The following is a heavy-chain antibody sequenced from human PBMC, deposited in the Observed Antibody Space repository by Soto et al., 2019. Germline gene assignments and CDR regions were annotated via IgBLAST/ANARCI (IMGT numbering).Heavy chain of an antibody. CDR2: IIPILGVE. V-gene: IGHV1-69*02. D-gene: IGHD2-2*01. Sequence: QVQLVQSGAEVKKPGSSVKVSCKASGGSFSSYIVSWVRQAPGQGLEWMGRIIPILGVEYYAQKFQGRVTITADKSTSTAFMELNSLRYDDAAVYYCAKSPSPVSATSSYCGMDVWGQGTTVTVSS. CDR1: GGSFSSYI. CDR3: AKSPSPVSATSSYCGMDV. J-gene: IGHJ6*02.